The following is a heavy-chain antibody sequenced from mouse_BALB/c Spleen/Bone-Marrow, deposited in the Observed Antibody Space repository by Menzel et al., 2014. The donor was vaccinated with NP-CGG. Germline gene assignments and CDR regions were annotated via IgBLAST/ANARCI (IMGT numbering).Heavy chain of an antibody. V-gene: IGHV1-87*01. Sequence: VKLVESGAELARPGASVKLSCKASGYTFTNYWMHWVKQRPGQGLEWIGTIFPGDGDTRYTQKFKGKATLTADKSSTSAYMQLSSLASEDSAVYYCTRGGITTSPFAYWGQGTLVTVSA. D-gene: IGHD2-4*01. J-gene: IGHJ3*01. CDR1: GYTFTNYW. CDR3: TRGGITTSPFAY. CDR2: IFPGDGDT.